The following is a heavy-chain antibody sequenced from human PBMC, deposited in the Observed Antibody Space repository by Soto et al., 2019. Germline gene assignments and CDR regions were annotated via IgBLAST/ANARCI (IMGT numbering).Heavy chain of an antibody. CDR3: ARTYDNTATHTRVNSPRATSKNQCTVRLSARTAYDTAVYYFARHRRCEQCSSTSSYAYYYYYYLHD. Sequence: ASVKVSCKASGYTFTSYYMHWVRQAPGQGLEWMGIINPSGGSTSYAQKFQGRVIMPRDTSTTTVYMEMSSLRSEDTAVYYRARTYDNTATHTRVNSPRATSKNQCTVRLSARTAYDTAVYYFARHRRCEQCSSTSSYAYYYYYYLHDWRTGAMLTASS. J-gene: IGHJ6*03. V-gene: IGHV1-46*01. CDR2: INPSGGST. D-gene: IGHD3-10*01. CDR1: GYTFTSYY.